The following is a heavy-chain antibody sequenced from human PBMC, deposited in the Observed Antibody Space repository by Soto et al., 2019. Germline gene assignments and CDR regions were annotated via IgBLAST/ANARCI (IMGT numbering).Heavy chain of an antibody. D-gene: IGHD6-13*01. V-gene: IGHV4-31*03. CDR3: ARAIAAANWFDH. CDR2: IYYSGST. CDR1: GGSISSGGYY. J-gene: IGHJ5*02. Sequence: SETLSLTCTVSGGSISSGGYYWSWIRQHPGKGLEWIGYIYYSGSTYYNPSLKSRVTISVDTSKNQFSLKLSSVTAADTAVYYCARAIAAANWFDHWGQGPLVTVSS.